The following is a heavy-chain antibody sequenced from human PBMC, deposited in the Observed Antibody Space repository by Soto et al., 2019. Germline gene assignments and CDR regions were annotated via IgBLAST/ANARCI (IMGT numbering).Heavy chain of an antibody. CDR1: GASISSYY. V-gene: IGHV4-59*01. D-gene: IGHD2-21*02. CDR2: MYSSGGT. Sequence: QVQLQESGPGLVKPSETLSLTCSVSGASISSYYWSWIRQSPGKGLEFIGCMYSSGGTNYNPALKSRITISRDTSKNQLSLKLTSVTAADTAVYFCAKLQCTVVTPLDIWGQGTMVTVSS. CDR3: AKLQCTVVTPLDI. J-gene: IGHJ3*02.